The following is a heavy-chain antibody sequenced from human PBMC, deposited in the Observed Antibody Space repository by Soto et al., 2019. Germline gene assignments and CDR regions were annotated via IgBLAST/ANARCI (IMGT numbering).Heavy chain of an antibody. D-gene: IGHD3-16*01. CDR1: GFTFSNFW. CDR3: ARKPLLFGSRSYRMDV. V-gene: IGHV3-33*08. CDR2: IWYDGSNK. J-gene: IGHJ6*02. Sequence: GSPRRSCAASGFTFSNFWMSWVRQAPGKGLEWVAVIWYDGSNKYYADSVKGRFTISRDNSKNTLYLQMNSLRAEDTAVYYCARKPLLFGSRSYRMDVWGQGTTVPVSS.